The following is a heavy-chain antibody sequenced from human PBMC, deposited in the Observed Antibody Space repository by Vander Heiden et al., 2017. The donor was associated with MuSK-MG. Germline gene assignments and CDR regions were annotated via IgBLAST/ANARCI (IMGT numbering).Heavy chain of an antibody. D-gene: IGHD2-21*01. Sequence: QVQLLESGGAEVQPGASLTLSCQISGFRFRHYAVHWVLQAPGKGLQWVAAATYDATTNYYADSVRGRFTLSADTSNNIIYLQMNRLQTQDTGLYWCTRDTWAGYYYFDSWGPGTRVTVS. CDR2: ATYDATTN. J-gene: IGHJ4*02. V-gene: IGHV3-30-3*01. CDR1: GFRFRHYA. CDR3: TRDTWAGYYYFDS.